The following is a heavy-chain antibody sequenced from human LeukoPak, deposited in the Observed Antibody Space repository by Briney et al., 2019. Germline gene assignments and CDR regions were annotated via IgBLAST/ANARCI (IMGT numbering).Heavy chain of an antibody. D-gene: IGHD3-22*01. Sequence: GGSLRLSCAASGFTFSSYWMSWVRQAPGKGLEWVANIKEDGSEKHYVDSVKGRFTISRDNAKNSLYLQMNTLRAEDTAVYYCARTYYDSSGYYYAGDYWGQGTLVTVSS. J-gene: IGHJ4*02. CDR3: ARTYYDSSGYYYAGDY. V-gene: IGHV3-7*01. CDR2: IKEDGSEK. CDR1: GFTFSSYW.